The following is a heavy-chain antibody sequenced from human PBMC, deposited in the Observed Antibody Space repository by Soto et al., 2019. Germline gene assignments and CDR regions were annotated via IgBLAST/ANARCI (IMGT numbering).Heavy chain of an antibody. D-gene: IGHD6-13*01. V-gene: IGHV1-18*01. J-gene: IGHJ6*02. CDR1: GYTFTSYG. CDR2: ISAYNGNT. Sequence: RASVKVSCKASGYTFTSYGISWVRQAPGQGLEWMGWISAYNGNTNYAQKLQGRVTMTTDTSTSTAYMELRSLRSDDTAVYYCARDRRDSSSWYYYYGMDVWGQGTTVTVSS. CDR3: ARDRRDSSSWYYYYGMDV.